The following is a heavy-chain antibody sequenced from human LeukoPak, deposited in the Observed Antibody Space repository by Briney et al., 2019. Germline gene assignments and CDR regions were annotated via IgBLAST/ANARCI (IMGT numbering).Heavy chain of an antibody. J-gene: IGHJ4*02. Sequence: EASVKVSCKASGYTFTGYYMHWVRQAPGQGLEWMGGIIPIFGTANYAQKFQGRVTITADESTSTAYMELSSLRSEDTAVYYCAREDWPRRFDYWGQGTLVTVSS. CDR1: GYTFTGYY. D-gene: IGHD3/OR15-3a*01. CDR3: AREDWPRRFDY. V-gene: IGHV1-69*13. CDR2: IIPIFGTA.